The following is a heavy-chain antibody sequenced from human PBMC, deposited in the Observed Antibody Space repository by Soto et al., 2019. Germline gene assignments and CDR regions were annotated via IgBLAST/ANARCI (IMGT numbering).Heavy chain of an antibody. V-gene: IGHV3-33*06. Sequence: QVQLVESGGGVVQPGRSLRLSCAASEFTFQTYAMHWVRQAPGKGLEWVALIWYDGTNEKYADSVRGRFTISRDNSKDTLYLQMNSLRGEDTAVYFCAKEGINSPSSRGWLAPWGQGTLVTVSS. D-gene: IGHD6-6*01. CDR3: AKEGINSPSSRGWLAP. J-gene: IGHJ5*02. CDR2: IWYDGTNE. CDR1: EFTFQTYA.